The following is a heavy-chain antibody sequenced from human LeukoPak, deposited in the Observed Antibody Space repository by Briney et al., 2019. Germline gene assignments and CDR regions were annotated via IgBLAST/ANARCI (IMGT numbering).Heavy chain of an antibody. D-gene: IGHD6-19*01. V-gene: IGHV1-69*05. CDR3: AREGIAVGGLGY. Sequence: SVTVSCKASGGTFSSYAISWVRQPPGQGLEWMGRIIPIFGTANYAQKFQGRVTITTDESTSTAYMELSSLRSEDTAVYYCAREGIAVGGLGYWGQGTLVTVSS. J-gene: IGHJ4*02. CDR1: GGTFSSYA. CDR2: IIPIFGTA.